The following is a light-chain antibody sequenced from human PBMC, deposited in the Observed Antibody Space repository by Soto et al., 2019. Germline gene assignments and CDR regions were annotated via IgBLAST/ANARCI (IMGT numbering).Light chain of an antibody. V-gene: IGKV1-5*03. CDR3: QQYGNSRWT. CDR1: QPSSRW. CDR2: RAS. Sequence: DIHLTQPPCTLSGSVCDRVTISCRASQPSSRWLAWYQQKPGKAPKLLIYRASTIKSGVPSRFSGSGSGIDFTLTISRLEPEDFAVYYCQQYGNSRWTFGQGTKVDIK. J-gene: IGKJ1*01.